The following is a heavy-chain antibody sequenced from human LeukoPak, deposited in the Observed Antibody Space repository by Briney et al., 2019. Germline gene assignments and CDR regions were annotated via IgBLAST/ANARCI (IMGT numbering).Heavy chain of an antibody. CDR1: GFRLSDYS. Sequence: GGSLRLSCAASGFRLSDYSMNWVRQAPGKGLEWVSSISSSSSYIYYADSVKGRFTISRDNAKNSLYLQMTSLRAEDTAVYYCAREGPGYCSGGSCYSSVAFDIWGQGTMVTVSS. D-gene: IGHD2-15*01. V-gene: IGHV3-21*01. J-gene: IGHJ3*02. CDR2: ISSSSSYI. CDR3: AREGPGYCSGGSCYSSVAFDI.